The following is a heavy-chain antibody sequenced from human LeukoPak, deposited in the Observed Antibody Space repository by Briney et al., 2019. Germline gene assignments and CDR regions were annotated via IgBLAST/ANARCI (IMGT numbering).Heavy chain of an antibody. J-gene: IGHJ6*02. V-gene: IGHV3-15*07. CDR3: TTDFDFDFWSGYYSGVGISIQDV. Sequence: PGGSLRLSCAASGFTFSYAWMNWVRQAPGKGLEWVGCIKSKTDGGTTDYAAPVKGRFTISRDDSKNTLYLQMNSLKTEDTAVYYCTTDFDFDFWSGYYSGVGISIQDVWGQGTTVTVS. CDR2: IKSKTDGGTT. D-gene: IGHD3-3*01. CDR1: GFTFSYAW.